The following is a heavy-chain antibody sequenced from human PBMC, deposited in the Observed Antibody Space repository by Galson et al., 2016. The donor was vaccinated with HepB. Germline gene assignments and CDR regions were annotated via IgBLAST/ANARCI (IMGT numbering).Heavy chain of an antibody. J-gene: IGHJ4*02. D-gene: IGHD3-3*01. CDR1: GYTFSTSW. CDR3: ARQSSGYFDF. Sequence: QSGAEAKKPGESLKISCEGSGYTFSTSWIAWVRQRPGKGLEWMAIFRPDDSDTTYSPSFEGQVTVSADKSIRTAYLQWSSLKASDSGMYYCARQSSGYFDFWGQGTLVTVSS. CDR2: FRPDDSDT. V-gene: IGHV5-51*01.